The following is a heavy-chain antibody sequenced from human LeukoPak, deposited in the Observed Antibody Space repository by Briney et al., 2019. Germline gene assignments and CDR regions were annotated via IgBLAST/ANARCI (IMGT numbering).Heavy chain of an antibody. D-gene: IGHD2-15*01. CDR1: GYTFTSYG. Sequence: ASVKVSCKASGYTFTSYGISWVRQAPGQGLEWMGWISAYNGNTNYAQKLQGRVTMTTDTSTSTACMELRSLRSDDTAVYYCARVYCSGGSCYRFDPWGQGTLVTVSS. J-gene: IGHJ5*02. CDR3: ARVYCSGGSCYRFDP. CDR2: ISAYNGNT. V-gene: IGHV1-18*01.